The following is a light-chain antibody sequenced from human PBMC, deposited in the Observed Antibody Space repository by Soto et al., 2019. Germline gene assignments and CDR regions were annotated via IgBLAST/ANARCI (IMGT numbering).Light chain of an antibody. Sequence: VLTQPPSASGTPGQRVTISCSGSSSNLGSNAVNWYQHLPGTAPKLLIFTDSQRPSGVPDRFSGSRSGTSASLAISGLPSEDEADYYCASWDGSLIGHVFGTGTKLTVL. V-gene: IGLV1-44*01. CDR3: ASWDGSLIGHV. J-gene: IGLJ1*01. CDR2: TDS. CDR1: SSNLGSNA.